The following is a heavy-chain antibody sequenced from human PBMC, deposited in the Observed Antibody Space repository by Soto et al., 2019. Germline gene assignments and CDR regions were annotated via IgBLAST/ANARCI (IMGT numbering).Heavy chain of an antibody. Sequence: GSLRLSCAASGFTFSSYSMNWVRQAPGKGLEWVSSISSSSSYIYYADSVKGRFTISRDNAKNSLYLQMNSLRAEDTAVYYCARDLLYYYDSSGYYYEGYFDYWGQGTLVTVSS. J-gene: IGHJ4*02. CDR3: ARDLLYYYDSSGYYYEGYFDY. V-gene: IGHV3-21*01. D-gene: IGHD3-22*01. CDR2: ISSSSSYI. CDR1: GFTFSSYS.